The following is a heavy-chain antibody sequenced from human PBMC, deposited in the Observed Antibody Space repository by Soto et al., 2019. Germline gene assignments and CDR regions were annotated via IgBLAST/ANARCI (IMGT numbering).Heavy chain of an antibody. CDR3: ARPCSTAARIDDYPSAMAV. CDR2: ISAYNGNT. CDR1: GHTFTSYG. Sequence: ASVKVSCKASGHTFTSYGSSWVRQAPGQGLEWMGWISAYNGNTNYAQKLQGRVTMTTDTSTSTAYMELRSLRSDDTAVYYGARPCSTAARIDDYPSAMAVWGKGTTVPASS. V-gene: IGHV1-18*01. D-gene: IGHD6-6*01. J-gene: IGHJ6*04.